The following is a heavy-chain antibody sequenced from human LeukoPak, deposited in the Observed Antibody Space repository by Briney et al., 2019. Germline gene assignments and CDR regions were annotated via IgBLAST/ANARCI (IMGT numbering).Heavy chain of an antibody. CDR1: GYTFTGYY. Sequence: ASVKVSCKASGYTFTGYYMHWVRQAPGQGLEWMGWINPNSGGTNYAQKFQGRVTMTRDTSISTAYMELSRLRSDDTAVYYCARDTGDYDSPSFDYWGQGTLVTVSS. J-gene: IGHJ4*02. V-gene: IGHV1-2*02. CDR3: ARDTGDYDSPSFDY. D-gene: IGHD2-21*02. CDR2: INPNSGGT.